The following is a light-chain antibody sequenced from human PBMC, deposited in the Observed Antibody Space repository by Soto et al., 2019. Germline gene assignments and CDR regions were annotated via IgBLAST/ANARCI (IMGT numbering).Light chain of an antibody. CDR1: QSVGSNY. CDR3: QQDGRSRQR. Sequence: ENGLTHAPTDLSVSPGIRATLSCRASQSVGSNYSAWYQQRPGQPPNLLIFGASHRAPDIPDRFSGSGSGTDFTLTICRLEPEDFAVYCCQQDGRSRQRFCQGTKVEIK. J-gene: IGKJ1*01. V-gene: IGKV3-20*01. CDR2: GAS.